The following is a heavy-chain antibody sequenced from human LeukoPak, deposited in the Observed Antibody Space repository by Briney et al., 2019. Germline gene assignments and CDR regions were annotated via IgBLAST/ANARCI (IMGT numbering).Heavy chain of an antibody. CDR2: IRSKANSYAT. CDR3: TRSRSYYDSSGYSLDAFDI. CDR1: GYGFSNYW. V-gene: IGHV3-73*01. D-gene: IGHD3-22*01. Sequence: PGESLRISCKASGYGFSNYWIGWVRQLPGKGLEWVGRIRSKANSYATAYAASVKGRFTISRDDSKNTAYLQMNSLKTEDTAVYYCTRSRSYYDSSGYSLDAFDIWGQGTMVTVSS. J-gene: IGHJ3*02.